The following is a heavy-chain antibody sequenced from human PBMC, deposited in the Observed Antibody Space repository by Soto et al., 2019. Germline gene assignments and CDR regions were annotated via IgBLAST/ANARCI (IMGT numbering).Heavy chain of an antibody. CDR3: SSVDTAMGVGD. J-gene: IGHJ4*02. V-gene: IGHV1-18*01. D-gene: IGHD5-18*01. CDR2: ISAYNGNT. CDR1: GYTFTSYG. Sequence: ASVKVSCKASGYTFTSYGISWVRQAPGQGLEWMGWISAYNGNTNYAQKLQGRVTMTTDTSTSTAYMELRSLRSDNTAVYYCSSVDTAMGVGDWGQGTLDTVSS.